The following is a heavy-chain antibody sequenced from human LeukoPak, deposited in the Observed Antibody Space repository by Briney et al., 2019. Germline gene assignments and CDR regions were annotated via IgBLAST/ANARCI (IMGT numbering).Heavy chain of an antibody. CDR3: ARGGRTTSGFDY. CDR1: GFTFSTSS. J-gene: IGHJ4*02. CDR2: ISGRGDIT. V-gene: IGHV3-23*01. D-gene: IGHD2-2*01. Sequence: VQPGGSLRLSCVASGFTFSTSSMNWVRPAPGRGLEWVSIISGRGDITFFADSVKGRFTISRDNSKSTLYLQMNSLRDDDTAIYYCARGGRTTSGFDYCGQGTLVTVSS.